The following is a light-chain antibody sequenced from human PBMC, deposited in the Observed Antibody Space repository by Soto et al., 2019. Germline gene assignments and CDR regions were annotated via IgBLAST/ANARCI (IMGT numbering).Light chain of an antibody. J-gene: IGKJ1*01. Sequence: VLTQSPATLSLSPGERATLSCRASQSVGSNFLAWYQQKPGLAPRLLIYDASSRATGIPDRFSGSGSGTDFTLTISRLGPEDSAVYYCHQYGGSSRAFGQGTRVEIK. CDR1: QSVGSNF. CDR3: HQYGGSSRA. CDR2: DAS. V-gene: IGKV3D-20*01.